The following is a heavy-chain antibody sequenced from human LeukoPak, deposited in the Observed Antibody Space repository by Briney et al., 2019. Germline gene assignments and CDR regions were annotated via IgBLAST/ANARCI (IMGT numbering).Heavy chain of an antibody. J-gene: IGHJ4*02. D-gene: IGHD3-22*01. CDR3: AREGDSSVDY. CDR1: GYSFTDYY. V-gene: IGHV1-2*06. CDR2: INPNSGAT. Sequence: ASVKVSRKTSGYSFTDYYIHWVRQAPGQGLEWMGRINPNSGATIYAQKFQGRVTMTRDTSISTGYMELSSLRFDDTAVYYCAREGDSSVDYWGQGTLVTVSS.